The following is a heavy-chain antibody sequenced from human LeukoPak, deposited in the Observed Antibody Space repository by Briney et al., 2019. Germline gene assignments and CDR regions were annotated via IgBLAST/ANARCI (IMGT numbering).Heavy chain of an antibody. V-gene: IGHV3-49*04. D-gene: IGHD3-9*01. Sequence: AGGSLRLSCTASGFTFGDYAMSWVRQAPGKGLEWVGFIRSKAYGGTTEYAASVKGRFTISRDDSKSIAYLQMNSLKTEDTAVYYCTLPPYDILTTATADYWGQGTLVTVSS. CDR3: TLPPYDILTTATADY. J-gene: IGHJ4*02. CDR1: GFTFGDYA. CDR2: IRSKAYGGTT.